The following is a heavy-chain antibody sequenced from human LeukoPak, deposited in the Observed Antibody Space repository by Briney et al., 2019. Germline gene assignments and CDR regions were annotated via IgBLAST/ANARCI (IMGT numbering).Heavy chain of an antibody. J-gene: IGHJ3*02. Sequence: SETLSLTCTVSGGSISSYYWSWIRQPPGKGLEWIGYIYYSGSTNYNPSLKSRVTIPVDTSKNQFSLKLSSVTAADTAVYYCARQDYYYDSSGSAFDIWGQGTMVTVSS. CDR2: IYYSGST. V-gene: IGHV4-59*08. D-gene: IGHD3-22*01. CDR3: ARQDYYYDSSGSAFDI. CDR1: GGSISSYY.